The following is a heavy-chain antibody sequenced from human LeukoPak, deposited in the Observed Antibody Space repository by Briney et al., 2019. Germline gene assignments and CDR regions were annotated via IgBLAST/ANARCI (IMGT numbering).Heavy chain of an antibody. CDR1: GYTFTGYY. CDR3: ARSVEQWLGIDY. V-gene: IGHV1-2*02. J-gene: IGHJ4*02. Sequence: GASVKVSCKASGYTFTGYYMHWVRQAPGQGLEWMGWINPNSGGTNYAQKLQGRVTMTTDTSTSTAYMELRSLRSDDTAVYYCARSVEQWLGIDYWGQGTLVTVSS. CDR2: INPNSGGT. D-gene: IGHD6-19*01.